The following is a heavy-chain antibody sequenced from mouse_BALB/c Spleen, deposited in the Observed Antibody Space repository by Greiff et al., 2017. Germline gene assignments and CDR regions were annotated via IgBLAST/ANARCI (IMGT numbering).Heavy chain of an antibody. CDR3: ARTTVVDYAMDY. V-gene: IGHV5-9-4*01. J-gene: IGHJ4*01. CDR2: ISSGGSYT. D-gene: IGHD1-1*01. CDR1: GFTFSSYA. Sequence: EVKLEESGGGLVKPGGSLKLSCASSGFTFSSYAMSWVRQSTEKRLEWVAEISSGGSYTYYPDTVTGRFTFSRDNAKNTLYLEMSSLRSEDTAMYYCARTTVVDYAMDYWGQGTSVTVSS.